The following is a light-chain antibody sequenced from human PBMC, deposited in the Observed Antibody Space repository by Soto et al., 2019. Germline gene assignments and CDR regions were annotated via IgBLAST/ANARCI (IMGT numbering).Light chain of an antibody. Sequence: LTQPASVSGSPGQSITISCTGTSSDVGGYNYVSWYQQYPGKAPKLMIFDVSYRPSGVSNRFSGSKSGNTASLTISGLQAEDEADYYCSSYTSSSSNVFGTGTKVTVL. J-gene: IGLJ1*01. CDR2: DVS. V-gene: IGLV2-14*01. CDR3: SSYTSSSSNV. CDR1: SSDVGGYNY.